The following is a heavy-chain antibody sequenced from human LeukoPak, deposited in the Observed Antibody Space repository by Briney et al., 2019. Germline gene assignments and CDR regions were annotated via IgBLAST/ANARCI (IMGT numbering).Heavy chain of an antibody. CDR2: IYYSGST. J-gene: IGHJ2*01. CDR3: ARDREWLIPGYFDL. D-gene: IGHD6-19*01. CDR1: GGSISSYY. V-gene: IGHV4-59*12. Sequence: SETLSLTCTVSGGSISSYYWSWIRQPPGKGLEWIGYIYYSGSTNYNPSLKSRVTISVDTSKNQFSLKLNSVTAADTALYYCARDREWLIPGYFDLWGRGSLVTVSS.